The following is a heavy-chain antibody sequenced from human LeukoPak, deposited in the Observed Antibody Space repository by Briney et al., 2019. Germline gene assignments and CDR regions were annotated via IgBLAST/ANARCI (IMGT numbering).Heavy chain of an antibody. CDR2: INPKTDGA. Sequence: AASVKVSCKASGYTFTDYFVHWVRQAPGHGLEWMGWINPKTDGANSAQTFHGRVTMTRDTSISTAYMELSRLRSDDTAVYYCATEGDGVVVPAAPDYWGQGTLVTVSS. CDR1: GYTFTDYF. D-gene: IGHD2-2*01. J-gene: IGHJ4*02. V-gene: IGHV1-2*02. CDR3: ATEGDGVVVPAAPDY.